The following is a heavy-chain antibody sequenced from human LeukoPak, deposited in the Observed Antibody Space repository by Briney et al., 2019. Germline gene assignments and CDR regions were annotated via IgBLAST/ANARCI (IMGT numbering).Heavy chain of an antibody. Sequence: PGGSLRLSCTASGFTFGDYVMSWVRQAPGKGLEWVGFIRSKPYGETTEYAASVKGRFIISRDDSKTIAYLQMNSLKSEDTAVYYCTTGSATGTGSGYWGQGTLVTVSS. CDR1: GFTFGDYV. J-gene: IGHJ4*02. CDR3: TTGSATGTGSGY. CDR2: IRSKPYGETT. V-gene: IGHV3-49*04. D-gene: IGHD6-13*01.